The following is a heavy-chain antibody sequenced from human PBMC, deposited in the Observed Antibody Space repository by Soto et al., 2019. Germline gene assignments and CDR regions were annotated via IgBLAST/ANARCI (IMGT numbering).Heavy chain of an antibody. CDR3: ARGSGLVATGFDY. V-gene: IGHV3-33*01. CDR1: GFTFSSYG. D-gene: IGHD5-12*01. Sequence: QVQLVESGGGVVQPGRSLRLSCAASGFTFSSYGMHWVRQAPGKGLEWVAVIWYDGSNKYYADSVKGRFTISRDNXKNTLYLKMNSLRAEDTAVYYCARGSGLVATGFDYWGQGTLVTVSS. J-gene: IGHJ4*02. CDR2: IWYDGSNK.